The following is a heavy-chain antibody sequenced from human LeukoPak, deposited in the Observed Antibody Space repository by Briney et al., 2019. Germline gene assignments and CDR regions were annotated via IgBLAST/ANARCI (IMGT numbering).Heavy chain of an antibody. V-gene: IGHV4-39*07. CDR3: ARGLTYFYDNSGYYYVPHYYYYYMDV. D-gene: IGHD3-22*01. Sequence: PSETLSLTCTVSGGSISTSNYYWGWIRQPPGKGLEWIGNIFYSGSTYYSPSLKSRVTISLDTSRNQFSLKLSSVTAADTAVYYCARGLTYFYDNSGYYYVPHYYYYYMDVRGKGTTVTISS. CDR1: GGSISTSNYY. CDR2: IFYSGST. J-gene: IGHJ6*03.